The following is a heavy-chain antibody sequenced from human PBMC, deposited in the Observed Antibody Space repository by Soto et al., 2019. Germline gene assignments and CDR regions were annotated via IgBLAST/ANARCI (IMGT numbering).Heavy chain of an antibody. D-gene: IGHD2-15*01. J-gene: IGHJ4*02. CDR2: ISWNSNII. V-gene: IGHV3-9*01. CDR1: GFTFDDYA. CDR3: AKGGPDVFCSGGRCYFDY. Sequence: EVQLVESGGGLVQPGRSLRLSCAASGFTFDDYAMHWVRRVPGKGREWVSSISWNSNIIGYEDSVKGRFTISRDNAKNSLYLQINSLRPDDTALYYCAKGGPDVFCSGGRCYFDYWGQGTLVTVSS.